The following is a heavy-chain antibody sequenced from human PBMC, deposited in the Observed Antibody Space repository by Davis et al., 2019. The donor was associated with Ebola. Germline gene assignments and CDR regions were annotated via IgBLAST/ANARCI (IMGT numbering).Heavy chain of an antibody. J-gene: IGHJ4*02. Sequence: ASVKVSCKASGYTFTSHGISWARHVPGQGLEWMGWISAYNGNTNYAQKLQGRVTMTTDTSTSTAYMELRSLRSDDTAVYYCARVVGCSGGSCYWGVDYWGQGTLVTVSS. CDR3: ARVVGCSGGSCYWGVDY. V-gene: IGHV1-18*01. CDR1: GYTFTSHG. D-gene: IGHD2-15*01. CDR2: ISAYNGNT.